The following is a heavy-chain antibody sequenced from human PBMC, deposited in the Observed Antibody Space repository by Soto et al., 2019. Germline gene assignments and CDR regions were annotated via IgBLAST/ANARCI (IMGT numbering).Heavy chain of an antibody. CDR2: IYYSGST. D-gene: IGHD3-3*02. J-gene: IGHJ6*02. V-gene: IGHV4-39*01. Sequence: SETLSLTCTVSGGSISSSSYYWGWIRQPPGKGLEWIGSIYYSGSTYYNPSLKSRVTISVDTSKNQFSLKLSSVTAADTAVYYCATQVVGFLEWLSSVDYYYGMDVWGQGTTVTVSS. CDR1: GGSISSSSYY. CDR3: ATQVVGFLEWLSSVDYYYGMDV.